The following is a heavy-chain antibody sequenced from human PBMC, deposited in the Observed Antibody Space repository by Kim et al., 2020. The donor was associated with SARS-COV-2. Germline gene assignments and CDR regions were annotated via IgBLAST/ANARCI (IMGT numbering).Heavy chain of an antibody. CDR3: ARGPLLDITPYDY. V-gene: IGHV1-69*01. Sequence: YAQKFQVRVTITADESTSTAYMELSSLRSEDTAVYYCARGPLLDITPYDYWGQGTLVTVSS. J-gene: IGHJ4*02.